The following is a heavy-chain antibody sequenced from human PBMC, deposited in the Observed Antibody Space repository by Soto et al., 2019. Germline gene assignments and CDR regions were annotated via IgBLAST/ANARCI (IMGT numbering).Heavy chain of an antibody. Sequence: EVQLLESGGGLVQPGGSLRVSCAASGFTFSDYAMSWVRQAPGKGLEWVAGISGSGGSTLYADSVKGRFIISRDNSKNKVYLQMNSLTDEDTAMYYCAKRGGYSGYETTPFDYWGQGTLVTVSS. J-gene: IGHJ4*02. V-gene: IGHV3-23*01. CDR2: ISGSGGST. CDR1: GFTFSDYA. D-gene: IGHD5-12*01. CDR3: AKRGGYSGYETTPFDY.